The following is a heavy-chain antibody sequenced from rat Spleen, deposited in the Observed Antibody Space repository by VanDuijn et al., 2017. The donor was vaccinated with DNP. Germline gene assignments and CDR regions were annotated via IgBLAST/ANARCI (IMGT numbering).Heavy chain of an antibody. CDR3: VRPDYYDGSYPHY. V-gene: IGHV5-7*01. CDR1: GFTFSDYN. Sequence: EVQLVESGGGLVLPGRSLKLSCAASGFTFSDYNMAWVRQAPKKGLEWVATISFGDNSTYYRDSVKGRFTISRDITRSTLYLQLDSLRSEDTATYYCVRPDYYDGSYPHYWGQGVMVTVSS. D-gene: IGHD1-12*02. CDR2: ISFGDNST. J-gene: IGHJ2*01.